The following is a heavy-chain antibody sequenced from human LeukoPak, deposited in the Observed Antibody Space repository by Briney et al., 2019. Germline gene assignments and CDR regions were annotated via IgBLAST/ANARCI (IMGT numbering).Heavy chain of an antibody. CDR3: ASLSMVRGYYYYGMDV. V-gene: IGHV3-64*01. Sequence: GGSLRLSCAASGFTFSSYAMHWVRQAPGKGLEYVSAISSNGGSTYYANSVKGRFTISRDNSKNTLYLQMNSLRAEDTAVYYCASLSMVRGYYYYGMDVWGQGTTVTVSS. CDR2: ISSNGGST. J-gene: IGHJ6*02. CDR1: GFTFSSYA. D-gene: IGHD3-10*01.